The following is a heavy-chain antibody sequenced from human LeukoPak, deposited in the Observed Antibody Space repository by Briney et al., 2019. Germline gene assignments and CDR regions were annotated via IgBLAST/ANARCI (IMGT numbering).Heavy chain of an antibody. J-gene: IGHJ4*02. Sequence: ASVKVSCKASGYTFTSYGISWVRQAPGQGLEWMGWISAYNGNTNYAQKLQGRVTMTTDTSTSTAYMELRSLRSDDTAVYYCARRRYSSGWYGYDYWGQGTLVTVSS. V-gene: IGHV1-18*01. D-gene: IGHD6-19*01. CDR1: GYTFTSYG. CDR3: ARRRYSSGWYGYDY. CDR2: ISAYNGNT.